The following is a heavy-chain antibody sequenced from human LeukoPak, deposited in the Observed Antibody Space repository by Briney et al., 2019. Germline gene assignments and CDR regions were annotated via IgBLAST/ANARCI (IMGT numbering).Heavy chain of an antibody. J-gene: IGHJ4*02. V-gene: IGHV1-69*13. Sequence: EASVKVSCKASGGTFSSYAISWVRQAPGQGLEWMGGIIPIFGTANYAQKFQGRVTITADESTSTAYMELSSLRSEDTAVYCCARDVTLGDSSGWYPPFDYWGQGTLVTVSS. CDR1: GGTFSSYA. D-gene: IGHD6-19*01. CDR3: ARDVTLGDSSGWYPPFDY. CDR2: IIPIFGTA.